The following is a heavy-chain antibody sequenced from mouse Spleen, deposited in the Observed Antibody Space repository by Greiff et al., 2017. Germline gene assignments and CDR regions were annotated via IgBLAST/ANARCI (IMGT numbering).Heavy chain of an antibody. J-gene: IGHJ3*01. CDR3: AREGYYGNPWFAY. CDR1: GYTFPSYT. Sequence: VKLQESGAELARPGASVKMPCKASGYTFPSYTMHWVKQRPGQGLEWIGYINPSSGYTKYNQKFKDKATLTADKSSSTAYMQLSSLTSEDSAVYYCAREGYYGNPWFAYWGQGTLVTVSA. V-gene: IGHV1-4*01. CDR2: INPSSGYT. D-gene: IGHD2-1*01.